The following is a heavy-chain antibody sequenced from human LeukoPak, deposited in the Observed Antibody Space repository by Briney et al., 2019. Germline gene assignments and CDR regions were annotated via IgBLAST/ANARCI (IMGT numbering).Heavy chain of an antibody. Sequence: TGGSLRLSCVASGFSFSSKGMNWVRQAPGKGLGWISYISSSGSTMYYADSVKSRFTISKDNAKTSLFMQMNSRRVEDSAVYCCARGDLGGDYLGQGTLVTVSS. CDR3: ARGDLGGDY. V-gene: IGHV3-48*01. CDR1: GFSFSSKG. CDR2: ISSSGSTM. J-gene: IGHJ4*02.